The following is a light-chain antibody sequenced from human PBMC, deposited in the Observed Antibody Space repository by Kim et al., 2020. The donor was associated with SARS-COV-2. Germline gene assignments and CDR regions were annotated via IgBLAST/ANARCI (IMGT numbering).Light chain of an antibody. CDR3: QAWDSSSDRQV. V-gene: IGLV3-21*04. CDR1: NIGSKS. Sequence: SYELTQPPSVSVSPGKTARITCGGNNIGSKSVHWYQQKPGQAPVLVIYYDSDRPSGIPERFSGSNSGNTSTLTISRAEAGDEADYYCQAWDSSSDRQVFG. J-gene: IGLJ1*01. CDR2: YDS.